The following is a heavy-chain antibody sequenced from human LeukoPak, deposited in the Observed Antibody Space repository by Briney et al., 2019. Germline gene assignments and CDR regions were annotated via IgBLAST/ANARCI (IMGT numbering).Heavy chain of an antibody. Sequence: GESLKIFCKGSGYSFTSYWGGWVRQMPGKGLGVVGIIYPGDSDTRYSPSFQGQVTISADKSISTAYLQWSSLKASDTAMYYCARYGENKGYFDYWGQGTLVTVSS. CDR3: ARYGENKGYFDY. CDR1: GYSFTSYW. J-gene: IGHJ4*02. D-gene: IGHD2/OR15-2a*01. V-gene: IGHV5-51*01. CDR2: IYPGDSDT.